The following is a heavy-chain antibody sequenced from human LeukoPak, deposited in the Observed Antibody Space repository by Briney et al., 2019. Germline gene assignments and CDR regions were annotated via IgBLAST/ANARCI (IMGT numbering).Heavy chain of an antibody. CDR1: GFTFSSYA. V-gene: IGHV3-23*01. CDR3: AKDLIPTVVTLSYYFDY. CDR2: ISGSGGST. J-gene: IGHJ4*02. Sequence: GGSLRLSCAASGFTFSSYAMSWVRQAPGKGLEWVSAISGSGGSTYYADSVKGRFTISRDNSKNTLYLQMNSLRAEDTAVYYCAKDLIPTVVTLSYYFDYWGQGTLVTVSS. D-gene: IGHD4-23*01.